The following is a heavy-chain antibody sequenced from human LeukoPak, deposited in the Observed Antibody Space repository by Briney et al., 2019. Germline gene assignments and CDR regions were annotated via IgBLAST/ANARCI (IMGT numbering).Heavy chain of an antibody. V-gene: IGHV3-30-3*01. J-gene: IGHJ4*02. D-gene: IGHD3-22*01. Sequence: PGRSLRLSCAASGFTFSSYAMHWVRQAPGKGLEWVAVMSYDGSNKYYADSVKGRFTISRDNSKNTLYLQMNSLRAEDTAVYYCARDGQYYDSSGYTDYWGQGTLVTVSS. CDR2: MSYDGSNK. CDR3: ARDGQYYDSSGYTDY. CDR1: GFTFSSYA.